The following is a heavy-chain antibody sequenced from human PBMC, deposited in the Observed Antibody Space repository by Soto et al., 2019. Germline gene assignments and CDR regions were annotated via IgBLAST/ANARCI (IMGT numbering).Heavy chain of an antibody. CDR3: ARMETSGYDSFDY. CDR1: GGSISSYY. CDR2: IYYSGST. D-gene: IGHD5-12*01. J-gene: IGHJ4*02. Sequence: TSETLSLTCTVSGGSISSYYWSWIRQPPGKGLEWIGYIYYSGSTNYNPSLKSRVTISVDTSKNQFSLKLSSVTAADTAVYYCARMETSGYDSFDYWGQGTLVTVSS. V-gene: IGHV4-59*01.